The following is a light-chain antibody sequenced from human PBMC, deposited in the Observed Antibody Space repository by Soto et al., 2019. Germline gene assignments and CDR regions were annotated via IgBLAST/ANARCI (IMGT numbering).Light chain of an antibody. CDR1: QSLDSS. J-gene: IGKJ1*01. CDR2: GAS. CDR3: QQYNNWPPWT. Sequence: ESVLAQSPATLSLSPGERATLSCRASQSLDSSLAWFQQKPGQPPSLLIYGASTRATGIPARFSGSGSGTDFTLTISSLQSEDFAVYYCQQYNNWPPWTFGQGTKVDIK. V-gene: IGKV3-15*01.